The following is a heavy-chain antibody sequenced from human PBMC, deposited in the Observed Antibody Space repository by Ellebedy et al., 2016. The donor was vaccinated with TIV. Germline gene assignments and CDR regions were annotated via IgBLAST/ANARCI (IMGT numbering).Heavy chain of an antibody. D-gene: IGHD6-19*01. Sequence: GGSLRLSXAASGFTFSSYWMHWVRQAPGKGLVWVSRINSDGSSTSYADSVKGRFTISRDNAKNTLYLQMNSLRAEDTAVYYCARDVRAVAGIHYYYYYGMDVWGQGTTVTVSS. J-gene: IGHJ6*02. CDR2: INSDGSST. V-gene: IGHV3-74*01. CDR3: ARDVRAVAGIHYYYYYGMDV. CDR1: GFTFSSYW.